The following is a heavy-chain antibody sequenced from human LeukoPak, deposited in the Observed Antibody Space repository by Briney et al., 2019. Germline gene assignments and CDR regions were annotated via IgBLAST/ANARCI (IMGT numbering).Heavy chain of an antibody. Sequence: GGSLRLSCAASGFSFSSYGMQWVRQAPGKGLEWVAYMRSDGSTKYYADSVKGRFTISRDNSKNTLYLQMNSLRPEDTAVYYCAKGYDSSGYYLDYWGQGTPVTVSS. CDR2: MRSDGSTK. J-gene: IGHJ4*02. CDR3: AKGYDSSGYYLDY. D-gene: IGHD3-22*01. CDR1: GFSFSSYG. V-gene: IGHV3-30*02.